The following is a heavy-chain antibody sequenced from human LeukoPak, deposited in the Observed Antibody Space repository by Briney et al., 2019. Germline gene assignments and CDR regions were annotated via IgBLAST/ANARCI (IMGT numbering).Heavy chain of an antibody. Sequence: SETLSLTCTVSGGSISSYYWSWIRQPPAKGLEWIGYIYYSGSTNYNPSLKSRVTISVDTSKNQFSLKLSSVTAADTAVYYCARAFRRVVVPAAIGLWFDPWGQGTLVTVSS. CDR1: GGSISSYY. D-gene: IGHD2-2*01. J-gene: IGHJ5*02. CDR2: IYYSGST. CDR3: ARAFRRVVVPAAIGLWFDP. V-gene: IGHV4-59*01.